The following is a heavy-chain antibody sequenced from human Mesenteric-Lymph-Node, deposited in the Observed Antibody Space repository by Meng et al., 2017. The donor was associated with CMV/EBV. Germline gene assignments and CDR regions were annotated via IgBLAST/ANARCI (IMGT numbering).Heavy chain of an antibody. Sequence: GGSLRLSCAASGFTFSTYAMHWVRQAPGKGLEWVSAISRSAGSTYYADSVKGRFTISRDNSKNTLYLQMNSLRAEDTAVYYCAKDSGYCSGTSCYYDYWGQGTLVTVSS. D-gene: IGHD2-2*03. CDR2: ISRSAGST. J-gene: IGHJ4*02. V-gene: IGHV3-23*01. CDR3: AKDSGYCSGTSCYYDY. CDR1: GFTFSTYA.